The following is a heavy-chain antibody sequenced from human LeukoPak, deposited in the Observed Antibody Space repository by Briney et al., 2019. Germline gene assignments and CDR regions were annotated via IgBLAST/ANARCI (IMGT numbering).Heavy chain of an antibody. D-gene: IGHD3-16*01. Sequence: ASVKVSCKASGYTFTGYYTHWVRQAPGQGLEWMGRINPNSGGTNYAQKFQGRVTMTRDTSISTAYMELSRLRSDDTAVYYCARDGGAAEYYFDYWGQGTLVTVSS. CDR3: ARDGGAAEYYFDY. CDR1: GYTFTGYY. CDR2: INPNSGGT. V-gene: IGHV1-2*06. J-gene: IGHJ4*02.